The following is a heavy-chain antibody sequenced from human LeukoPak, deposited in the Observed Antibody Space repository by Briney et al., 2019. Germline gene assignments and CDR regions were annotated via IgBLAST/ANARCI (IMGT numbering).Heavy chain of an antibody. Sequence: SVKVSCKASGYTFTSYGISWVRQAPGQGLEWMGGIIPIFGTANYAQKFQGRVTITADESTSTAYMELSSLRSEDTAVYYCARDGVGATVYDYWGQGTLVTVSS. V-gene: IGHV1-69*13. J-gene: IGHJ4*02. CDR2: IIPIFGTA. D-gene: IGHD1-26*01. CDR1: GYTFTSYG. CDR3: ARDGVGATVYDY.